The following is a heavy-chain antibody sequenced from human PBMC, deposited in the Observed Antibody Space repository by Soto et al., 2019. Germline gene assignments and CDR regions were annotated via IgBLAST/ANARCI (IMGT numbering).Heavy chain of an antibody. V-gene: IGHV3-7*01. CDR1: GFTFSSYW. D-gene: IGHD3-10*01. CDR2: IKQDGSEE. J-gene: IGHJ6*02. CDR3: ASIASSGRGWDV. Sequence: ESGGGLVQPGGSLRLSCVDSGFTFSSYWMSWVHQAPVKGLEWVGNIKQDGSEENYADSVKGRFTISRDNAKNSMYLQMNSLRVEDTAVYYCASIASSGRGWDVWGQGTTVVVSS.